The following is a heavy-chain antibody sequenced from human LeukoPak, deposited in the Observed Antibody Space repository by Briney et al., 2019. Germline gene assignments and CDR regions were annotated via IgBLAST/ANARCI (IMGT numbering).Heavy chain of an antibody. D-gene: IGHD3-22*01. V-gene: IGHV3-53*01. CDR2: IYTGGST. J-gene: IGHJ4*02. Sequence: GGSLRLSCAASGFTFSLYWMNWVRQAPGKGLEWVSVIYTGGSTYYADSVKGRFTISRDNSKNTLYLQMNSLRADDTAVYYCARGGVTMIVPIFWGQGTLVTVSS. CDR3: ARGGVTMIVPIF. CDR1: GFTFSLYW.